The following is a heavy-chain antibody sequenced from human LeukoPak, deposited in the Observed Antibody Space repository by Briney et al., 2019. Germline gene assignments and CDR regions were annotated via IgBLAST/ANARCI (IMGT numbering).Heavy chain of an antibody. J-gene: IGHJ3*02. Sequence: PGGSLRLSCAASGFTFGSYAMSWVRQAPGKGLEWVSAISGSGGSTYYADSVKGRFTISRDNSKNTLYLQMNSLRAEDTAVYYCAKEIAAAGTVYLGAFDIWGQGTMVTVSS. D-gene: IGHD6-13*01. CDR1: GFTFGSYA. CDR3: AKEIAAAGTVYLGAFDI. CDR2: ISGSGGST. V-gene: IGHV3-23*01.